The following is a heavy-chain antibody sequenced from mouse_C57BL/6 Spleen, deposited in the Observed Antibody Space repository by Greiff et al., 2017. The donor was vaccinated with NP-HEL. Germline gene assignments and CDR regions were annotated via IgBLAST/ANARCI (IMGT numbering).Heavy chain of an antibody. J-gene: IGHJ2*01. Sequence: QVQLQQSDAELVKPGASVKISCKVSGYTFTDHTIHWMKQRPEQGLEWIGYIYPRDGSTKYNEKFKGKATLTADKSSSTAYMQLNSLTSEDSAVYFCARYSDYYGSSHYFDYWGQGTTLTVSS. CDR3: ARYSDYYGSSHYFDY. CDR2: IYPRDGST. D-gene: IGHD1-1*01. V-gene: IGHV1-78*01. CDR1: GYTFTDHT.